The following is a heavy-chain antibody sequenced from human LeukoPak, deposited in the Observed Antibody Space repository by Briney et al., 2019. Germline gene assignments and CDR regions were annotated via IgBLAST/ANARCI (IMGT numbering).Heavy chain of an antibody. J-gene: IGHJ4*02. V-gene: IGHV1-2*02. CDR1: GYTFTGNY. CDR3: ARGRIQYYYDSSIDY. D-gene: IGHD3-22*01. Sequence: ASVKVSCKASGYTFTGNYMHWVRQAPGQGLEWMGWINPNSGGTNYAQKFQGRVTMTRDTSISTAYMELSRLRSDDTAVYYCARGRIQYYYDSSIDYWGQGTLVTVSS. CDR2: INPNSGGT.